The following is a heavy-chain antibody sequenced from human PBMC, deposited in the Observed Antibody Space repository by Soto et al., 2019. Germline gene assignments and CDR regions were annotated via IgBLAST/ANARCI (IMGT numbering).Heavy chain of an antibody. V-gene: IGHV3-23*01. D-gene: IGHD4-17*01. J-gene: IGHJ2*01. Sequence: EVQLLESGGGLVQPGGSLRLSCAASGFTFSSYAMSWVRQAPGKGLEWVSAISGSGGSTYYADSVKGRFTISRDNSKDTLYLQMNSLRAEDTAVYYCAKGSTVTLFYWYFDLWGRGTLVTVSS. CDR1: GFTFSSYA. CDR3: AKGSTVTLFYWYFDL. CDR2: ISGSGGST.